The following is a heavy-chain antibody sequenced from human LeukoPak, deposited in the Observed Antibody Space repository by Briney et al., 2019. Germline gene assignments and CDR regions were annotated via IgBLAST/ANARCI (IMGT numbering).Heavy chain of an antibody. CDR3: ATHTGTYHSFDS. Sequence: SETLSLTCTVSGGSISSEYWSWIRQPPGRGLEWIGYVYYTGSTDYNPSLKSRVTISLDTSKNQFSLKLRSVTAADTAVYYCATHTGTYHSFDSWGQGTLVTVSS. J-gene: IGHJ4*02. V-gene: IGHV4-59*08. CDR1: GGSISSEY. D-gene: IGHD1-26*01. CDR2: VYYTGST.